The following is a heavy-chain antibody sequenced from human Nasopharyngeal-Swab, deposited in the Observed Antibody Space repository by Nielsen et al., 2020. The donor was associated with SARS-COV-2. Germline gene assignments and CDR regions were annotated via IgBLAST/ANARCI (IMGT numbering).Heavy chain of an antibody. CDR2: TWYDGSNK. D-gene: IGHD3-10*01. Sequence: GGSLGLSCAASGFTFSSYGTHWVRQAPGKGLEWVAVTWYDGSNKYYADSVKGRFTISRDNSKNTLYLQMNSLRAEDTAVYYCARDFPFGGDVVYWGQGTLVTVSS. CDR1: GFTFSSYG. CDR3: ARDFPFGGDVVY. V-gene: IGHV3-33*01. J-gene: IGHJ4*02.